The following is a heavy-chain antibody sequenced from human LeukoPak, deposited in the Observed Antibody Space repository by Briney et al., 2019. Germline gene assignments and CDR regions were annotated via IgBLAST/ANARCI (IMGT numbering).Heavy chain of an antibody. D-gene: IGHD1-26*01. V-gene: IGHV3-23*01. Sequence: GGSLRLSCATSGFTFSSYAMSWVRQAPGKGLEWVSAISGSGGSTYYADSVKGRFTISRDDSKNTLYLQMNSLRAEDTAVYYCAKEESGSYYAPFDYWGQGTLVTVSS. CDR1: GFTFSSYA. CDR2: ISGSGGST. CDR3: AKEESGSYYAPFDY. J-gene: IGHJ4*02.